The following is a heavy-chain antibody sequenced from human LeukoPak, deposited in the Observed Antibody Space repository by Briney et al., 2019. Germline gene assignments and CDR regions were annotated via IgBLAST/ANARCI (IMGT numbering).Heavy chain of an antibody. D-gene: IGHD3-22*01. Sequence: GGSLRLSCAASGFTFNGYGMHWVRQAPGKGLEWVAVAYDDGSNKYYADSVKGRFTISKDNSKNTLYVQMNSLRAEDTAVYYCATGSGYYYGHWGQGTLVTVFS. CDR3: ATGSGYYYGH. CDR2: AYDDGSNK. V-gene: IGHV3-33*01. CDR1: GFTFNGYG. J-gene: IGHJ4*02.